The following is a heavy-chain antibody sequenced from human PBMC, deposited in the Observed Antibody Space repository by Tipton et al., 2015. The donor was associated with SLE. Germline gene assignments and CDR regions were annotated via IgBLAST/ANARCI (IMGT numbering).Heavy chain of an antibody. Sequence: QVQLVQSGAEVKKPGASVKVSCKASGYTFTSYDINWVRQATGQGLEWMGWMNSKSGNTGYAQKFQGRVTMTRDTSISTAYMELNSLRSEETAVYYCAGGRLVTGYYYFMAVWGKGTTVTVSS. CDR3: AGGRLVTGYYYFMAV. J-gene: IGHJ6*03. CDR2: MNSKSGNT. D-gene: IGHD6-6*01. CDR1: GYTFTSYD. V-gene: IGHV1-8*01.